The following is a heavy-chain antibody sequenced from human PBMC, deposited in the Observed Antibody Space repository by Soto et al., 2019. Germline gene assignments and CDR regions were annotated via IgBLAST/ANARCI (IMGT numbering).Heavy chain of an antibody. V-gene: IGHV1-46*01. Sequence: ASVKVSCKVSGYTLTELSMHWVRQAPGQGLEWMGIIDPGGGNTSYAQKFQGRVTMTRDTSTSTVYMELSSLRSEDTAVYYCARDKIVVADDAFDIWGQGTMVTVSS. D-gene: IGHD3-22*01. J-gene: IGHJ3*02. CDR1: GYTLTELS. CDR2: IDPGGGNT. CDR3: ARDKIVVADDAFDI.